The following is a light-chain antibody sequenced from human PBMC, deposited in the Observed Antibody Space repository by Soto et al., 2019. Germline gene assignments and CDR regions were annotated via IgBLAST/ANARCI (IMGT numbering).Light chain of an antibody. CDR3: QQSYSSVMYT. Sequence: DIQMTQSPSSLSASVGDRVTVTCRASQSISTHLNWYQQKPGKDPKLLIYAASSLQSGVPSRFSGSGSGTDFTLTISSLQPEDFATYYCQQSYSSVMYTFGQGTKLEIK. CDR1: QSISTH. CDR2: AAS. J-gene: IGKJ2*01. V-gene: IGKV1-39*01.